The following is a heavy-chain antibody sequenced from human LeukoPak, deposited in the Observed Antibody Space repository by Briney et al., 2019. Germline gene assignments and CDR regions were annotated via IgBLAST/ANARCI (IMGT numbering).Heavy chain of an antibody. Sequence: GGSLRLSCAASGFASHNYNMNWVRQAPGKGLEWLSYINSDSGGILYADSVKGRFTISRDNAWESLYLQMNSLRVEDTAVYYCARDRGSSGWPIFDRWGQGALVTVSS. V-gene: IGHV3-48*01. D-gene: IGHD6-19*01. CDR2: INSDSGGI. J-gene: IGHJ4*02. CDR1: GFASHNYN. CDR3: ARDRGSSGWPIFDR.